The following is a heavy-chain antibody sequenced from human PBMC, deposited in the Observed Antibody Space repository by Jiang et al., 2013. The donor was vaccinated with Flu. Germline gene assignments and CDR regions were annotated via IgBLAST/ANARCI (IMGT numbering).Heavy chain of an antibody. V-gene: IGHV5-51*03. Sequence: VQLVESGAEVKKPEESLKISCKGSGYSFTDYWIVWVRQVPGKGLEWMGIIYPGDSDTRYSPSFRGQVTISADNSISTAYLQWSSLKASDTAIYYCARGTTGTFDPYYFDQWGQGTLVTVSS. J-gene: IGHJ4*02. CDR3: ARGTTGTFDPYYFDQ. D-gene: IGHD2-8*02. CDR1: GYSFTDYW. CDR2: IYPGDSDT.